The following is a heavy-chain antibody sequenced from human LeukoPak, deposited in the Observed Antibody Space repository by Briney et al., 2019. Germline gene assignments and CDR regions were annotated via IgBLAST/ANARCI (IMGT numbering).Heavy chain of an antibody. J-gene: IGHJ4*02. CDR2: INHSGTT. CDR3: ARAPYCGGDCSRASNV. Sequence: ASETLSLTCVVYGGSFSGYYWSWIRQPPGKGLEWIGEINHSGTTNYNPSLKSRVTISVDTSKNQFSLKLNSVTAADTAVYYCARAPYCGGDCSRASNVWGQGTLVTVSS. V-gene: IGHV4-34*01. D-gene: IGHD2-21*02. CDR1: GGSFSGYY.